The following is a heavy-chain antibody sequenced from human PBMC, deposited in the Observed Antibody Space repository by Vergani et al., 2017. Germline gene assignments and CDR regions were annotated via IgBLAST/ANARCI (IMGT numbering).Heavy chain of an antibody. V-gene: IGHV5-51*01. CDR1: GYSFNSYW. CDR2: IYPGDSDT. Sequence: EVQLVQSGAEVTKPGESLKLSCKGSGYSFNSYWIGWVRQMPGKGLEWMGIIYPGDSDTTYSPSFQGQVTISADKSISTAYLQWSSLKASDTAMYYCARQYCSSTSCERAFDIWGQGTMVTVSS. J-gene: IGHJ3*02. CDR3: ARQYCSSTSCERAFDI. D-gene: IGHD2-2*01.